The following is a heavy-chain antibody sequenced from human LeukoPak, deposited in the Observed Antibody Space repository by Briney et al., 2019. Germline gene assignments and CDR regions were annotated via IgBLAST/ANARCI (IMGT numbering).Heavy chain of an antibody. D-gene: IGHD3-16*01. J-gene: IGHJ6*02. Sequence: KSGGSLRLSCAASGFTFRNYWMSWVRQAPGKGLEWVANMNRDGSERNHVDDMGGRIPHTRDNAQNPLYLQLNSPRLEHTAVYYCARDGGFIRFGGQDVWGQGTTVTVS. CDR1: GFTFRNYW. CDR3: ARDGGFIRFGGQDV. CDR2: MNRDGSER. V-gene: IGHV3-7*01.